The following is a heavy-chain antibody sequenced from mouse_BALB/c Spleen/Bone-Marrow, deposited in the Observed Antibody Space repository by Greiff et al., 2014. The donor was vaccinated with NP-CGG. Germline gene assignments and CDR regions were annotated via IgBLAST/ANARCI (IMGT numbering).Heavy chain of an antibody. D-gene: IGHD2-14*01. J-gene: IGHJ3*01. V-gene: IGHV1-4*01. Sequence: VQLQQSGAELARPGASVKMSCKASGYTFTSYTMHWVKQGPGQGLEWIGYINPSSGYTNYNQKFKDKATLTADKSSSTAYMQLSSLTSEDSAVYYCARAAYYRYDEGAWFAYWGQGTLVTVSA. CDR3: ARAAYYRYDEGAWFAY. CDR1: GYTFTSYT. CDR2: INPSSGYT.